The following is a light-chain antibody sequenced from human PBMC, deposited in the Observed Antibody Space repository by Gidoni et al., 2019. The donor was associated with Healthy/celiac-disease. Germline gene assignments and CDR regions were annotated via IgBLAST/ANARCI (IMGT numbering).Light chain of an antibody. J-gene: IGLJ2*01. CDR1: SSNIGSNY. V-gene: IGLV1-47*01. Sequence: QSVLTQPPSASGTPGQRVTISCSGSSSNIGSNYVYWYQPLPGTAPKLLSYRNNQRPSGVPDRFSGSKSGTSASLAISGLRSEDEADYYCAAWDDSLSGPVVFGGGTKLTVL. CDR2: RNN. CDR3: AAWDDSLSGPVV.